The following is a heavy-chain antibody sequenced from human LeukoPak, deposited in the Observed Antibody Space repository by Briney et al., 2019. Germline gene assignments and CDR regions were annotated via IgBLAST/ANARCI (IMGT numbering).Heavy chain of an antibody. Sequence: ASVKVSCKASGYTFADYYIHWVRQAPGQGLEWMGRIHPNSGGTYYAQQFQGRVTMTRDMSISTAYMELSRLRSDDTAVYYCARDGSGLDYWGQGTLVTVSS. CDR1: GYTFADYY. CDR3: ARDGSGLDY. D-gene: IGHD6-19*01. CDR2: IHPNSGGT. J-gene: IGHJ4*02. V-gene: IGHV1-2*06.